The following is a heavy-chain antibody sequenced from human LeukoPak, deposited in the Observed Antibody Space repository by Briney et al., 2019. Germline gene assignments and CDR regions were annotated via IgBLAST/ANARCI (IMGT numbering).Heavy chain of an antibody. CDR2: IYYSGST. CDR3: ARYARISVTAGTFDI. Sequence: PSETLSLTCSVSGGSIISYSWSWIRQPPGKGLEWIGYIYYSGSTTYNPSLKSRVTISVDTSKTQFSLKLSSVTAADTAVYYCARYARISVTAGTFDIWGQGTLVTVSS. V-gene: IGHV4-59*01. J-gene: IGHJ3*02. D-gene: IGHD6-19*01. CDR1: GGSIISYS.